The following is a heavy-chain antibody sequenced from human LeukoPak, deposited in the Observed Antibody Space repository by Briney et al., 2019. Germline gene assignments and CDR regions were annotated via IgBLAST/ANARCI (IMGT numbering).Heavy chain of an antibody. CDR3: AKGDTAMALPGFDY. Sequence: GGSLRLSCAASGFTFSTYWMTWVRQAPGKGLEWVANINPDGSEKYYVDSVRGRFTISRDSAKNSLYLQMNSLRAEDTALYYCAKGDTAMALPGFDYWGQGTLVTVSS. V-gene: IGHV3-7*03. D-gene: IGHD5-18*01. J-gene: IGHJ4*02. CDR1: GFTFSTYW. CDR2: INPDGSEK.